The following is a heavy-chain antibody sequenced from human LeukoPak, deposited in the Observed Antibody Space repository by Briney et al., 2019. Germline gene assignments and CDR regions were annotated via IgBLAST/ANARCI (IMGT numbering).Heavy chain of an antibody. V-gene: IGHV1-69*05. CDR1: GGTFSSYA. CDR3: ATPGSGYCSGGSCYFPFDY. J-gene: IGHJ4*02. D-gene: IGHD2-15*01. CDR2: IIPIFGTA. Sequence: GASVKVSCKASGGTFSSYAISWVRQAPGQGLEWLGGIIPIFGTANYAQKFQGRVTITTDKSTSTAYMELSSLSSEDTAVYYCATPGSGYCSGGSCYFPFDYWGQGTLVTVSS.